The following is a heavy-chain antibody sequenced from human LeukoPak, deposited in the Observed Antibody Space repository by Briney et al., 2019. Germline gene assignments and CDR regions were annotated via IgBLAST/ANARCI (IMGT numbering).Heavy chain of an antibody. Sequence: ASVKVSCKAPGYTFTSYGISWVGQAPGQGLEWMGWISAYNGNTNYAQKLQGRVTMTTDTSTSKDHMELRSLRSDDTAVYYCARAFGGVIVDHHFDYWGQGTLVTVSS. CDR3: ARAFGGVIVDHHFDY. CDR2: ISAYNGNT. D-gene: IGHD3-16*02. CDR1: GYTFTSYG. V-gene: IGHV1-18*01. J-gene: IGHJ4*02.